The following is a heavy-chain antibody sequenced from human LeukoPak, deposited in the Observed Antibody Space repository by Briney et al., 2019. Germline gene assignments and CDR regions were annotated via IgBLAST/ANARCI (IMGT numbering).Heavy chain of an antibody. Sequence: SQTLSLTCTVSGGSISSGGYYWSWIRQHPGKGLEWIGYIYYSGSTYYTPSLRGRVTISVDTSKNQFSLNLSSVTAADTAVYYCARGYSLDYWGQGTLVTVSS. CDR3: ARGYSLDY. J-gene: IGHJ4*02. CDR1: GGSISSGGYY. V-gene: IGHV4-30-4*08. D-gene: IGHD5-18*01. CDR2: IYYSGST.